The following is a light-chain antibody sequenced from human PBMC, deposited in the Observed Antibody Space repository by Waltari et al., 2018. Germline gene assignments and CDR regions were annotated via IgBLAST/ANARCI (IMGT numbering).Light chain of an antibody. J-gene: IGLJ3*02. V-gene: IGLV4-69*01. CDR3: QTGGHGTWV. CDR1: SGHSTNV. Sequence: QLVLTQSPSASASLGASVKLTCTLSSGHSTNVIAWLQKRPEKGPRYLMKVNSDGSHNKGDEIPARFSGSSSWAERYLTISSLQSEDEADYYCQTGGHGTWVFGGGTKLTVL. CDR2: VNSDGSH.